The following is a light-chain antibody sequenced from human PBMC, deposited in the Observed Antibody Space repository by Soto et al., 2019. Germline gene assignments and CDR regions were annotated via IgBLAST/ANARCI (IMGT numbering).Light chain of an antibody. J-gene: IGKJ4*01. V-gene: IGKV3-15*01. CDR2: GAS. Sequence: EIVMTQSPATLSVSPGERVTLSCRASQSVFNYFAWYQQKPGQAPRLLIYGASIRDIGIAARFSGSGSGTEFTLTISSLQSEDFEVYYCHQYQKRPPFTFGRGTLVDIK. CDR3: HQYQKRPPFT. CDR1: QSVFNY.